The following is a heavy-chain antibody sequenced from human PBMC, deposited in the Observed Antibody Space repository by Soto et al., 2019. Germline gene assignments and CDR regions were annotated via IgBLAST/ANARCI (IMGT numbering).Heavy chain of an antibody. CDR1: GYTFTSYG. Sequence: GASVKVSCKASGYTFTSYGISWVRQAPGQGLEWMGWISAYNGNTNYAQKLQGRVTMTTDTSTSTAYMELRSLRSDDTAVYYCAGREMVFIFGHYYYYMDVWGKGTTVTVSS. CDR2: ISAYNGNT. J-gene: IGHJ6*03. D-gene: IGHD2-8*01. V-gene: IGHV1-18*01. CDR3: AGREMVFIFGHYYYYMDV.